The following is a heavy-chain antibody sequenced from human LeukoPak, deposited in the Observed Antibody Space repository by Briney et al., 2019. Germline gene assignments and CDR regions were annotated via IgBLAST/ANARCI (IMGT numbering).Heavy chain of an antibody. Sequence: SETLSLTCTVSGGSISSGDYYWSWIRQPPGKGLEWIGYIYHSGSTYYNPSLKSRVAISVDTSKNQFSLKLSSVTAADTAVYYCARAYYYGSGSYAFDIWGQGTMVTVSS. D-gene: IGHD3-10*01. CDR1: GGSISSGDYY. CDR2: IYHSGST. V-gene: IGHV4-30-2*02. J-gene: IGHJ3*02. CDR3: ARAYYYGSGSYAFDI.